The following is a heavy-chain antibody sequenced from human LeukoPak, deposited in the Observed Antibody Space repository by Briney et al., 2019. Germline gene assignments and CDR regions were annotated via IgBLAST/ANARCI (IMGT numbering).Heavy chain of an antibody. CDR3: ARHDSGWSSFDY. CDR1: AGYIRDYY. J-gene: IGHJ4*02. V-gene: IGHV4-4*09. D-gene: IGHD6-19*01. Sequence: PSETLSLTCTVSAGYIRDYYWSWIRQPPGKGLEWIGDIYASGTTNYNPSLKSRVTISVDTSKNQFSLNLSSVTAADTAVYFCARHDSGWSSFDYWGQGALVTVSP. CDR2: IYASGTT.